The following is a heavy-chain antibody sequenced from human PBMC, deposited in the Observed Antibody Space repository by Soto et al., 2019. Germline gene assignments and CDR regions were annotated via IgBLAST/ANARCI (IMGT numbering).Heavy chain of an antibody. CDR3: ARDPSPDSSGWYYFDY. Sequence: VQLEESGGALVQPVGSLRLSCAASGFTFKTYNMNWVRQAPGKGLEWVSYIGTSGTPVYYADSVKGRFTISRDNAKNSLFLQMHSLRDEDTALYFCARDPSPDSSGWYYFDYWGQGTLVTVSS. CDR2: IGTSGTPV. D-gene: IGHD6-19*01. J-gene: IGHJ4*02. V-gene: IGHV3-48*02. CDR1: GFTFKTYN.